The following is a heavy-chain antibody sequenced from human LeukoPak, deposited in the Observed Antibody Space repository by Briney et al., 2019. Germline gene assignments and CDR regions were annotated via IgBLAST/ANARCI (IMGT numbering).Heavy chain of an antibody. D-gene: IGHD3-22*01. Sequence: PSETLSLTCTVSGYSISSGYYWGCIRQPPGKGLGWIGSIYHSGSTYYNPSLKSRVTISVDTSKNQFSLKLSSVTAADTAVYYCARGYYDSSGYPDYWGQGTLVTVSS. CDR2: IYHSGST. V-gene: IGHV4-38-2*02. CDR1: GYSISSGYY. CDR3: ARGYYDSSGYPDY. J-gene: IGHJ4*02.